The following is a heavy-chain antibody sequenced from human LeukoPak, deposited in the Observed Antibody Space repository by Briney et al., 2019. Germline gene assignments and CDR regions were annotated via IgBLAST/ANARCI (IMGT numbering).Heavy chain of an antibody. Sequence: SQTLSLTCAISGDSVSSKSAAWNWIRQSPSGGLEWVGRTYYRSKWSNDYAASVKSRITVNPDTSNNQFSLQLSSVTPEDTAVYYCARSRGATFDYWGQGTLVTVSS. CDR2: TYYRSKWSN. V-gene: IGHV6-1*01. CDR3: ARSRGATFDY. D-gene: IGHD4/OR15-4a*01. J-gene: IGHJ4*02. CDR1: GDSVSSKSAA.